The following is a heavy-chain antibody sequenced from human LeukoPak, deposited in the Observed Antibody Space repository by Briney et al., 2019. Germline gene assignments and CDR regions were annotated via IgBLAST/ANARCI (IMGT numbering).Heavy chain of an antibody. V-gene: IGHV1-2*02. CDR3: ARDHNSENWGSLGR. D-gene: IGHD7-27*01. CDR2: TSLYTGGR. Sequence: ASVKVSCMTSGYTFTAYYIHWVRQAPGQGLEWMGWTSLYTGGRNYAQKFQGRLTITQDTSSNTVYMDLNRLTSDDTAVYYCARDHNSENWGSLGRWGQGTLVTVSS. J-gene: IGHJ4*02. CDR1: GYTFTAYY.